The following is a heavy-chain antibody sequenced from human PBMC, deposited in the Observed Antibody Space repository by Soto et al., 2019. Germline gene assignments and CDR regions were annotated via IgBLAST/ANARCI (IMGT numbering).Heavy chain of an antibody. Sequence: SETLSLTCAVYGGSFSGYYWSWIRQPPGKGLEWIGEINHTGTTYYNPSLKSRVTISVDTSKNQFSLKLNSMTAADTAVYYCARQNYGWGSTYFDYWGQGTLVTVSS. CDR1: GGSFSGYY. CDR3: ARQNYGWGSTYFDY. D-gene: IGHD3-16*01. J-gene: IGHJ4*02. CDR2: INHTGTT. V-gene: IGHV4-34*01.